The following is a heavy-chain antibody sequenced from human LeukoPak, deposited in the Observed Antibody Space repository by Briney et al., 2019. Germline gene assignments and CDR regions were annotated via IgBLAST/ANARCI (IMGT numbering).Heavy chain of an antibody. V-gene: IGHV4-39*02. CDR1: GGSISSSSYY. D-gene: IGHD7-27*01. J-gene: IGHJ4*02. Sequence: SETLSLTCTVSGGSISSSSYYWGWIRQPPGKGLEWIGSIYYSGSTYYGPSLKSRATISVDTSKNHFSLKLSSVTAADTAVYYCARRATNWGSFDYWGQGNPVTVSS. CDR2: IYYSGST. CDR3: ARRATNWGSFDY.